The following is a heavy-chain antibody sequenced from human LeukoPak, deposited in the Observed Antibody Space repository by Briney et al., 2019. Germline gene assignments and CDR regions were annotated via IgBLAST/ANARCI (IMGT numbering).Heavy chain of an antibody. CDR1: GFTFSSYG. J-gene: IGHJ4*02. Sequence: GRSLRLSCAASGFTFSSYGMHWVRQAPGKGLEWVAVISYDGSNKYYADSVKGRFTISRDNSKNTLYLQMNSLRAEDTAVYYCAKRQYDYVWGSYHDYWGQGTLVTVSS. D-gene: IGHD3-16*01. V-gene: IGHV3-30*18. CDR3: AKRQYDYVWGSYHDY. CDR2: ISYDGSNK.